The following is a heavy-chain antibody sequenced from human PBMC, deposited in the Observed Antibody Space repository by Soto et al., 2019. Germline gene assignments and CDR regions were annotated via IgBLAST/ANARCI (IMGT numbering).Heavy chain of an antibody. D-gene: IGHD3-22*01. J-gene: IGHJ4*02. CDR2: IIPIFGTA. CDR1: GGTFSSYA. CDR3: ARLKLDYEGRYFDY. Sequence: QVQLVQSGAEVKKPGSSVKVSCTASGGTFSSYAISWVRQAPGQGLEWMGGIIPIFGTANYAQKFQGRVTITADESTSTAYMELSSLRSEDTAVYYCARLKLDYEGRYFDYWGQGTLVTVSS. V-gene: IGHV1-69*01.